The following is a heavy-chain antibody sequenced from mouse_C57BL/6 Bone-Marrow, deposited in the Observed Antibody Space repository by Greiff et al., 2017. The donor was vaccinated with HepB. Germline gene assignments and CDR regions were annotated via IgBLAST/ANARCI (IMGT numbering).Heavy chain of an antibody. Sequence: QVQLQQPGAELVRPGSSVKLSCKASGYTFTSYWMHWVKQRPIQGLEWIGNIDPSDSETHYNQKFKDKATLTVDKSSSTAYMQLSSLTSEDSAVYYCAREEFYYGSSYLYYFDYWGKGTTLTVSS. CDR2: IDPSDSET. CDR3: AREEFYYGSSYLYYFDY. D-gene: IGHD1-1*01. CDR1: GYTFTSYW. J-gene: IGHJ2*01. V-gene: IGHV1-52*01.